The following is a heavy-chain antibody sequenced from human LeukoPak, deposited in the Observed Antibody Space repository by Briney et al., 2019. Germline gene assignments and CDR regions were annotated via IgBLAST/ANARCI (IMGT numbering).Heavy chain of an antibody. J-gene: IGHJ6*03. Sequence: ASVKVSCKVSGYTLTGLSMHWVRQAPGKGLEWMGGFDPEDGETIYAQKFQGRVTMTEDTSTDTAYMELSSLRSEDTAVYYCATAKAKGNYYYYYMDVWGKGTTVTVSS. CDR2: FDPEDGET. V-gene: IGHV1-24*01. CDR3: ATAKAKGNYYYYYMDV. CDR1: GYTLTGLS.